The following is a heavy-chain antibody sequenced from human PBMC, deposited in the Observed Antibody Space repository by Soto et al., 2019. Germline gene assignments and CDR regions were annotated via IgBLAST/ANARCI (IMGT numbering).Heavy chain of an antibody. CDR1: GFSLSTSGVG. CDR3: SHTRSTYYYDSTFAP. D-gene: IGHD3-22*01. J-gene: IGHJ5*02. CDR2: IYWDDDK. V-gene: IGHV2-5*02. Sequence: QITLKESGPTLVKPTQTLTLTCTFSGFSLSTSGVGVGWIRQPPGKALEWLALIYWDDDKRYSPSLKSRLTITKDSSKTLLVLTMTNMDPVDTATYYCSHTRSTYYYDSTFAPWGPGTLVTVSS.